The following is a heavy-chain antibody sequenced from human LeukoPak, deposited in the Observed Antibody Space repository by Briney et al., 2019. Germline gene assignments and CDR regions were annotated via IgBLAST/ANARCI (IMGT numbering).Heavy chain of an antibody. D-gene: IGHD6-19*01. J-gene: IGHJ3*02. Sequence: SETLSLTCPVSGGSISSGSYYWSWIRQPAGKGLGWICRFYTSGATNYNPSLKSRVTILVDTSKNQFSLKLSSVTAADTAVYYCARGISSGWFYDAFDIWGQGTMVTVSS. CDR1: GGSISSGSYY. CDR2: FYTSGAT. CDR3: ARGISSGWFYDAFDI. V-gene: IGHV4-61*02.